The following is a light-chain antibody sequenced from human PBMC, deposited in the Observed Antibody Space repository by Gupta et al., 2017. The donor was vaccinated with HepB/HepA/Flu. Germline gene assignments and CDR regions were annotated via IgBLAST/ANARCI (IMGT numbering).Light chain of an antibody. J-gene: IGKJ1*01. CDR3: QQRSNWPPRT. CDR2: DAS. CDR1: QSVSSY. V-gene: IGKV3-11*01. Sequence: EIVLTQSPATLSLSPGERATLSCRASQSVSSYLAWYQQKPGQAPRLLIYDASNRATGIPARFSGSGSGTDLTLTISSREPEDFAVYYCQQRSNWPPRTFGQGTKVEIK.